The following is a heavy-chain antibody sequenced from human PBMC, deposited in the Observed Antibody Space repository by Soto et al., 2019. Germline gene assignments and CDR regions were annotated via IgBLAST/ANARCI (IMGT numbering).Heavy chain of an antibody. J-gene: IGHJ4*02. CDR1: GGSISSGDYY. D-gene: IGHD6-6*01. Sequence: PSETLSLTCTVSGGSISSGDYYWSWIRQPPGKGLEWIGYIYYSGSTYYNPSLKSRVTISVDTSKNQFSLKLSSVTAADTAVYYCARDTPYSSSPAYWGQGTLVTVS. V-gene: IGHV4-30-4*01. CDR2: IYYSGST. CDR3: ARDTPYSSSPAY.